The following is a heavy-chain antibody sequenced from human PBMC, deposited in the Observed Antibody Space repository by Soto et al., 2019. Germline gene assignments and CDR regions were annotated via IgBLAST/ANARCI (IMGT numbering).Heavy chain of an antibody. CDR3: ARVYVAKVTTGGDY. Sequence: ASVKVSCKTSGYKFINYAISWARQAPGQGLEWMGWISAYSGNKKYAQKFQDRVTMTTDTSTSTAYMELRSLRSDDTAIYYCARVYVAKVTTGGDYWGEGTLVTVSS. D-gene: IGHD4-17*01. V-gene: IGHV1-18*01. CDR2: ISAYSGNK. CDR1: GYKFINYA. J-gene: IGHJ4*02.